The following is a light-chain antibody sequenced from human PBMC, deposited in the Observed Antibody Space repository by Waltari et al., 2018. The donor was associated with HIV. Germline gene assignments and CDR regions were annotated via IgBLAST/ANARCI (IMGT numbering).Light chain of an antibody. CDR2: AAS. V-gene: IGKV1-39*01. CDR1: QSISDS. CDR3: QHSWT. J-gene: IGKJ3*01. Sequence: DSQMTQSPSSVSASVGDRVTITCRARQSISDSLNWYQQKPGKAPIHLIYAASTLQGGVPSRFSGSGSGTDFTLTISTLQPEDFATYYCQHSWTFGPGTKVDIK.